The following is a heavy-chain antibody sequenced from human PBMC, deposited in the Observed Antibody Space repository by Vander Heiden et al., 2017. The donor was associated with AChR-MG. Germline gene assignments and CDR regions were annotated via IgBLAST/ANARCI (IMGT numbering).Heavy chain of an antibody. D-gene: IGHD5-18*01. V-gene: IGHV4-39*01. J-gene: IGHJ5*02. CDR1: GGSISSSSYY. Sequence: QLQLQESGPGLVKPSETLSLTCTVSGGSISSSSYYWGWIGQPPGKGLEWIVSIYYSGSTYYNPSLKSRVTISVDTSKNQFSLKLSSVTAADTAVYYCARRGYSYGYGSYWFDPWGQGTLVTVSS. CDR2: IYYSGST. CDR3: ARRGYSYGYGSYWFDP.